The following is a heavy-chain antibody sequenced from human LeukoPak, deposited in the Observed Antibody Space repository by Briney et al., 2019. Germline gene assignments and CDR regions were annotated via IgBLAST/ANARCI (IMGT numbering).Heavy chain of an antibody. Sequence: GGSLRLSCAASGYTFSRYWMSWVRQAPGKGLEWVANIKPDGSDKYYVDSVKGRFTISRDNAKNSLYLQMNSLRAEDTAVYYCARTPVEATTIDHWGQGTLVTVSS. V-gene: IGHV3-7*01. CDR1: GYTFSRYW. J-gene: IGHJ4*02. CDR3: ARTPVEATTIDH. CDR2: IKPDGSDK. D-gene: IGHD1-26*01.